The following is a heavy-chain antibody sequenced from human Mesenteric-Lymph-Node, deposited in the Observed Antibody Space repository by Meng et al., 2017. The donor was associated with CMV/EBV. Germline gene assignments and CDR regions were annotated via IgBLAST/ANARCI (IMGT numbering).Heavy chain of an antibody. Sequence: GESLKISCAASGFTFSSYWMHWVRQAPGKGLVWVSRIHSDGSIAYYADSVKGRFTISRDNAKNTVDLQMNNLRAEDTAVYFCARGSEYCSSTSCYYFYWGQGTLVTVSS. J-gene: IGHJ4*02. CDR2: IHSDGSIA. V-gene: IGHV3-74*01. CDR1: GFTFSSYW. CDR3: ARGSEYCSSTSCYYFY. D-gene: IGHD2-2*01.